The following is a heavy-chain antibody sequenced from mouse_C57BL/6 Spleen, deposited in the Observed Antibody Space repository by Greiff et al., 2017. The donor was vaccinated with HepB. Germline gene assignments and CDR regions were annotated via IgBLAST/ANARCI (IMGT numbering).Heavy chain of an antibody. J-gene: IGHJ3*01. CDR3: ARSSDYDGFAY. CDR1: GYTFTSYG. CDR2: IFPRSGNT. Sequence: QVQLQQSGAELARPGASVKLSCKASGYTFTSYGISWVKQRTGQGLEWIGEIFPRSGNTYYNEKFKGQATLTADKSSSTAYMELRSLTSEDSAVYFCARSSDYDGFAYWGQGTLVTVSA. V-gene: IGHV1-81*01. D-gene: IGHD2-4*01.